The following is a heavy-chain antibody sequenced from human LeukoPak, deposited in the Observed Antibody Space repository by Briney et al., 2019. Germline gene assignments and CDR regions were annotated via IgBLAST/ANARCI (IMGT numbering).Heavy chain of an antibody. CDR2: IYSGGST. V-gene: IGHV3-53*05. CDR3: ARAQKYYYDSSGLDY. D-gene: IGHD3-22*01. CDR1: GFTVSSNY. J-gene: IGHJ4*02. Sequence: PGGSLRLSCAASGFTVSSNYMSWVRQAPGKGLEWVSVIYSGGSTYYADSVKGRFTISRDNSKNTLYLQMNSLRAEDTAVYYCARAQKYYYDSSGLDYWGQGTLVTVSS.